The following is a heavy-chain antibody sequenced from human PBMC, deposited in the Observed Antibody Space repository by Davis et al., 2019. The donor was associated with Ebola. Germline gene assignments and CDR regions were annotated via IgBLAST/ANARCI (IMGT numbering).Heavy chain of an antibody. Sequence: LKISCAASGFTFSSYGMHWVRQAPGKGLEWVAVISYDGSNKYYADSVKGRFTISRDNSKNTLYLQMNSLRAEDTAGYYCAKRPSVTTRASYYYYYGMDVWGQGTTVTVSS. CDR1: GFTFSSYG. J-gene: IGHJ6*02. CDR3: AKRPSVTTRASYYYYYGMDV. CDR2: ISYDGSNK. V-gene: IGHV3-30*18. D-gene: IGHD4-17*01.